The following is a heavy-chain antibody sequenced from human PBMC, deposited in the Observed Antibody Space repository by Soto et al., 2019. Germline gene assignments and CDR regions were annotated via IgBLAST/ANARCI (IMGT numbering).Heavy chain of an antibody. Sequence: PSETLSLTCTVSGGSISSGDYYWSWIRQPPGKGLEWIGYIYYSGSTYYNPSLKSRVTISVDTSKNQFSLKLSSVTAADTAVYYCARDRATGDYYYGMDVWGQGTTVTVSS. CDR1: GGSISSGDYY. V-gene: IGHV4-30-4*01. J-gene: IGHJ6*02. CDR2: IYYSGST. CDR3: ARDRATGDYYYGMDV. D-gene: IGHD1-26*01.